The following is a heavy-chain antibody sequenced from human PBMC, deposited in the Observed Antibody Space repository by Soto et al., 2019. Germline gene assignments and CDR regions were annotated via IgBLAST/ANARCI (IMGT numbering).Heavy chain of an antibody. CDR2: INHSGST. D-gene: IGHD2-8*01. CDR3: ARSSTMGNANWFDP. V-gene: IGHV4-34*01. CDR1: GGSFSGYY. Sequence: SETLSLTCAVYGGSFSGYYWSWIRQPPGKGLEWIGEINHSGSTNYNPSLKSRVTISVDTSKNQFSLKLSSVTAADTAVYYCARSSTMGNANWFDPWGQGTLVTVSS. J-gene: IGHJ5*02.